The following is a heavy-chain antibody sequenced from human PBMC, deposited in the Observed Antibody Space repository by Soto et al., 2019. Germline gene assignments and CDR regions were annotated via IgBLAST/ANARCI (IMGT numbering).Heavy chain of an antibody. D-gene: IGHD1-26*01. Sequence: GGSLRLSCEASGFTFSSYGMHWVRQAPGKGLEWVAVISYDGSKKYYADSAKGRFTISRDNSKNTLYLQMNSLRAEDRAVYYCANVEGGAYPDFDLWGQGTLVTVSS. J-gene: IGHJ4*02. CDR2: ISYDGSKK. CDR3: ANVEGGAYPDFDL. V-gene: IGHV3-30*18. CDR1: GFTFSSYG.